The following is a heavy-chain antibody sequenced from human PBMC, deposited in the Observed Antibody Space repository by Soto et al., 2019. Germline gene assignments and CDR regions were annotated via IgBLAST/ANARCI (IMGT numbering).Heavy chain of an antibody. CDR3: ASEYCSGGSCYYYGMDV. V-gene: IGHV3-66*01. J-gene: IGHJ6*02. Sequence: GGSLRLSCAASGFTVSSNYMSWVRQAPGKGLEWVSVIYSGGGTYYADSVKGRFTISRDNSKNTLYLQMNSLRAEDTAVYYCASEYCSGGSCYYYGMDVWGQGTTVTVSS. CDR2: IYSGGGT. CDR1: GFTVSSNY. D-gene: IGHD2-15*01.